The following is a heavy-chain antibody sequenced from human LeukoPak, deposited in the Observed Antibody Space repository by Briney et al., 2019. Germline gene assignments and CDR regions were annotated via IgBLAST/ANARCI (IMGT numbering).Heavy chain of an antibody. CDR2: IGTAGDT. CDR1: GFTFSSYD. D-gene: IGHD3-22*01. J-gene: IGHJ4*02. CDR3: VSFYETY. Sequence: QSGGSLRLSCAASGFTFSSYDMHWVRQATGKGLEWVSAIGTAGDTYYPGSVKGRFTISKDNAKNTVYLQMNSLRAEDTAVYYCVSFYETYWGRGTLVTVSS. V-gene: IGHV3-13*01.